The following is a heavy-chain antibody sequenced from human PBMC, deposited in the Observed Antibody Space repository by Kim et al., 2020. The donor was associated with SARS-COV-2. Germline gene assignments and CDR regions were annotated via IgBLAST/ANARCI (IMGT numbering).Heavy chain of an antibody. CDR2: I. V-gene: IGHV3-48*04. J-gene: IGHJ4*02. D-gene: IGHD1-1*01. Sequence: IYYADSVKGRFTIPRDNAKNSLYLQMNSLRAEDTAVYYCARDPADNCPDYWGQGTLVTVSS. CDR3: ARDPADNCPDY.